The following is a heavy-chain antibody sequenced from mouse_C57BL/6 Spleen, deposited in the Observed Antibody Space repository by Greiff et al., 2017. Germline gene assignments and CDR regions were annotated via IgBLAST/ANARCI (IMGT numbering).Heavy chain of an antibody. CDR2: IYPRSGNT. J-gene: IGHJ4*01. CDR3: ARPDYYGSSYGYAMDY. Sequence: QVQLQQSGAELARPGASVKLSCKASGYTFTSYGISWVKQRTGQGLEWIGEIYPRSGNTYYNEKFKGKATLTADKSSSTAYMELRSLTSEDSAVYFCARPDYYGSSYGYAMDYWGQGTSVTVSS. CDR1: GYTFTSYG. D-gene: IGHD1-1*01. V-gene: IGHV1-81*01.